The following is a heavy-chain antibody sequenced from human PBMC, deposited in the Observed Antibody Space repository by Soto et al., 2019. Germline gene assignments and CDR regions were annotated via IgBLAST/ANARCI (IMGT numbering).Heavy chain of an antibody. D-gene: IGHD3-22*01. CDR3: ARIRTYDTSGYYSSFYFDN. V-gene: IGHV4-30-2*01. Sequence: QLQLQESGSGLVKPSQTLSLTCTVSRGSISTSGYSWGWIRQPPGKGLEWIGYIYHSGSAYYNPSRKRRVTISVDRSKNQFALRLSSVTAADTAVYYCARIRTYDTSGYYSSFYFDNWGQGTLVTVSS. J-gene: IGHJ4*02. CDR1: RGSISTSGYS. CDR2: IYHSGSA.